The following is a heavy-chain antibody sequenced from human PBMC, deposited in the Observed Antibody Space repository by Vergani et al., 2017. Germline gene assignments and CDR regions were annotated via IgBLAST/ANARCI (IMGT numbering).Heavy chain of an antibody. CDR1: GGSISSSSYY. J-gene: IGHJ4*02. Sequence: QLQLQESGPGLVKPSETLSLTCTVSGGSISSSSYYWGWIRQPPGKGLEWIGSIYYSGSTYYNPSLKSRVTISVDTSKNQFALKLSSVTAADTAVYYCARGGPYDYVWGSYRYGGGNFDYWGQGTLVTVSS. D-gene: IGHD3-16*02. CDR3: ARGGPYDYVWGSYRYGGGNFDY. V-gene: IGHV4-39*07. CDR2: IYYSGST.